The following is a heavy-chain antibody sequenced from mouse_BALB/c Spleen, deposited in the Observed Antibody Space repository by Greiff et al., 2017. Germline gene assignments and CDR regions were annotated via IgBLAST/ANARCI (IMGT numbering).Heavy chain of an antibody. Sequence: VQLKQSGPGLVKPSQSLSLTCTVTGYSITSDYAWNWIRQFPGNKLEWMGYISYSGSTSYNPSLKSRISITRDTSKNQFFLQLNSVTTEDTATYYCARIYYYGSRGAYWGQGTLVTVAA. CDR2: ISYSGST. CDR1: GYSITSDYA. V-gene: IGHV3-2*02. D-gene: IGHD1-1*01. CDR3: ARIYYYGSRGAY. J-gene: IGHJ3*01.